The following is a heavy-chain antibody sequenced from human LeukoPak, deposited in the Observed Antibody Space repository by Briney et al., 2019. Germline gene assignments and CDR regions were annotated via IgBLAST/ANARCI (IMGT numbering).Heavy chain of an antibody. V-gene: IGHV4-61*01. CDR3: ARGRSYGFDFDS. CDR1: GVSINTCCYY. Sequence: SEALSLTCDVSGVSINTCCYYWTWIRQPPGKGLEWIGYKYYSGSTRYNSSLRSRLTISLDSSKNQFSLRLTSVTAADTAVYYCARGRSYGFDFDSWGPGTLVIVSS. CDR2: KYYSGST. D-gene: IGHD5-18*01. J-gene: IGHJ4*02.